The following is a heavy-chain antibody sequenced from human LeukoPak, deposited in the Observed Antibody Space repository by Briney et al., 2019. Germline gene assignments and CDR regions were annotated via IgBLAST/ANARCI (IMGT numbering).Heavy chain of an antibody. CDR1: GFSFSDAW. V-gene: IGHV3-15*04. CDR2: IESKTDDGTT. Sequence: GGSLRLSCAASGFSFSDAWMSWVRQIPGKGLEWVGRIESKTDDGTTDYAAPVKGRFTISRDDSTNTLYLQMNSLKSEDTAVYYCTTYGSGRKFDYWGQGILVTVSS. D-gene: IGHD3-10*01. CDR3: TTYGSGRKFDY. J-gene: IGHJ4*02.